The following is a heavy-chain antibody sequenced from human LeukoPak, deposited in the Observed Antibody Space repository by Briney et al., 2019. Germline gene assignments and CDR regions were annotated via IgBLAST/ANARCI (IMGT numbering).Heavy chain of an antibody. D-gene: IGHD5-12*01. Sequence: GGSLRLSRAASGFTFRSDWMHWVRQAPGKGPVWVSRINSDGSSTTYADSVKGRFTISRDNAKNTLYLQMNSLRAEDTAEYYCARDLGYGGDYWGQGTLVTVSS. J-gene: IGHJ4*02. CDR1: GFTFRSDW. CDR3: ARDLGYGGDY. CDR2: INSDGSST. V-gene: IGHV3-74*01.